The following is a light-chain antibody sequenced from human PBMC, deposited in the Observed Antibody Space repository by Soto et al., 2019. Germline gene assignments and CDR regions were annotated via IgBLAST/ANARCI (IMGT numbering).Light chain of an antibody. CDR2: GAS. CDR1: QSVRSN. CDR3: QQYDRWWT. J-gene: IGKJ1*01. Sequence: EIVLTHSPGTPSLSPGQRPTLSCRASQSVRSNLAWYQQKPGQAPRLVIYGASTRASGVPARFSGSASGTESTLTISSVQSEDFAVYYCQQYDRWWTFGQGTKVDIK. V-gene: IGKV3D-15*01.